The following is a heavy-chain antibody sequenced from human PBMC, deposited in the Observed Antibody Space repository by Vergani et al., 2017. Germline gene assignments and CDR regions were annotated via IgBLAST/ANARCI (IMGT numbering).Heavy chain of an antibody. CDR3: AGDGVPDIVIMTPGQ. CDR1: GFIFSSYA. D-gene: IGHD2-15*01. V-gene: IGHV3-30*04. Sequence: QVQLVESGGGVVQPGRSLRLSCAASGFIFSSYAMYWVRQAPGKGLEWVAVISSDGRNKYYADSVKGRITISRDNSKNTLYLQMNSLGAEDTAVYYCAGDGVPDIVIMTPGQRGQGNLVT. CDR2: ISSDGRNK. J-gene: IGHJ4*02.